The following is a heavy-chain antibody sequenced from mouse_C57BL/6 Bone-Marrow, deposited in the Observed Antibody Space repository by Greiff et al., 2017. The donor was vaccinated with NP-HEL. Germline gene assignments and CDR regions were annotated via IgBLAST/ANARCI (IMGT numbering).Heavy chain of an antibody. CDR2: INPGSGGT. D-gene: IGHD4-1*01. CDR3: ARDWDDYYAMDY. V-gene: IGHV1-54*01. Sequence: QVQLQQSGAELVRPGTSVKVSCKASGYAFTNYLIEWVKQRPGQGLEWIGVINPGSGGTNYNEKFKGKATLTADKSSSTAYMQLSSLTSEDSAVYFCARDWDDYYAMDYWGQGTSVTVSS. J-gene: IGHJ4*01. CDR1: GYAFTNYL.